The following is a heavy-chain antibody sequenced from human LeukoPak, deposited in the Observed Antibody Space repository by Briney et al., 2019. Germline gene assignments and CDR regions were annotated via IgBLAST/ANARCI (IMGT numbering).Heavy chain of an antibody. D-gene: IGHD6-13*01. CDR1: GGTFSSYA. V-gene: IGHV1-69*13. CDR3: ARGGGYSSSWPVGDFDY. J-gene: IGHJ4*02. CDR2: IIPIFGTA. Sequence: SVKVSCKASGGTFSSYAISWVRQAPGQGLEWMGGIIPIFGTANYAQKFQGRVTITADESTSTAYMELSSLGSEDTAVYYCARGGGYSSSWPVGDFDYWGQGTLVTVSS.